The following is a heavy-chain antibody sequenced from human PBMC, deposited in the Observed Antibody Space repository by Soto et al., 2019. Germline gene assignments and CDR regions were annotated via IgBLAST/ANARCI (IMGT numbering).Heavy chain of an antibody. J-gene: IGHJ4*02. CDR3: ARVSDSSGYYSFDY. Sequence: GVSVKVSCNASGYTFSGYYMHWVRQALGQGLEWMGWINPNSGGTNYAQKFQGWVTMTRDTSISTAYMELSRLRSDDTAVYYCARVSDSSGYYSFDYWGQGTLVTVSS. V-gene: IGHV1-2*04. D-gene: IGHD3-22*01. CDR1: GYTFSGYY. CDR2: INPNSGGT.